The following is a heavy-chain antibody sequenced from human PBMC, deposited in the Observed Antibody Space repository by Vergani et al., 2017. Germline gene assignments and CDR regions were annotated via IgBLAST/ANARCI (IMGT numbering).Heavy chain of an antibody. CDR3: AKGLRFLEWFAASSAFYYYYYGMDV. D-gene: IGHD3-3*01. Sequence: VQLLESGGGLVQPGGSLRLSCAASGFTFSSYGMHWVRQAPGKGLEWVAVISYDGSNKYYADSVKGRFTISRDNSKNTLYLQMNSLRAEDTAVYYCAKGLRFLEWFAASSAFYYYYYGMDVWGQGTTVTVSS. CDR2: ISYDGSNK. V-gene: IGHV3-30*18. CDR1: GFTFSSYG. J-gene: IGHJ6*02.